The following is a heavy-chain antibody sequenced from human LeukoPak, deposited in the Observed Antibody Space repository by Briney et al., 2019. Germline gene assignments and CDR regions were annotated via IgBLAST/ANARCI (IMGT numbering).Heavy chain of an antibody. Sequence: SVKVSCKASGGTFSSYAISWVRQAPGQGLEWMGGIIPIFGTANYAQKFQGRVTITADKSTSTAYMELSSLRSEDTAVYYCARVMEIGCSGGSCSGYYFDYWGQGTLVTVSS. V-gene: IGHV1-69*06. CDR2: IIPIFGTA. CDR3: ARVMEIGCSGGSCSGYYFDY. D-gene: IGHD2-15*01. CDR1: GGTFSSYA. J-gene: IGHJ4*02.